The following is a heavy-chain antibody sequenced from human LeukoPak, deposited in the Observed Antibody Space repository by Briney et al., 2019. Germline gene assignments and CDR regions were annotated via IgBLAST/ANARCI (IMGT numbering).Heavy chain of an antibody. Sequence: PGGSLRLSCAASGFTVSNNYMTWVRQAPGKGLEWVGRIKSKTDGGTTDYAAPVKGRFTISRDDSKNTLYLQMNSLKTEDTAVYYCTTRSSSSWYPYWGQGTLVTVSS. CDR2: IKSKTDGGTT. J-gene: IGHJ4*02. CDR1: GFTVSNNY. V-gene: IGHV3-15*01. CDR3: TTRSSSSWYPY. D-gene: IGHD6-13*01.